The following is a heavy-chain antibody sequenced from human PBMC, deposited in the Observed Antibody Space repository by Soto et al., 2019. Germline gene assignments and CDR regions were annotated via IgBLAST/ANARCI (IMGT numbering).Heavy chain of an antibody. V-gene: IGHV3-11*01. Sequence: PGGSLRLSCAASGFTFSYYYMIWIRQAPGKGLEWVSYISSSGSIIYYADSVKGRFTISRDNAKNSLYLQLNSLRAEDTAVYYCARDLGYYASDGYFDYWGQGTVVTVSS. CDR1: GFTFSYYY. CDR2: ISSSGSII. J-gene: IGHJ4*02. D-gene: IGHD3-22*01. CDR3: ARDLGYYASDGYFDY.